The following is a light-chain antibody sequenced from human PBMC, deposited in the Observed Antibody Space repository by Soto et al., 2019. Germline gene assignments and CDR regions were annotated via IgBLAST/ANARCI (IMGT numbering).Light chain of an antibody. Sequence: ETAMTQSPATLSVSPGEGATLSCRASQSVSSNLVWYQHRPGQAPRLLIYGASTRATDIPARFSGSGSGTEFTLTISSLQSDDYAVSYCQQYNNLPRTFGGGTKVEIK. J-gene: IGKJ4*01. CDR3: QQYNNLPRT. CDR2: GAS. CDR1: QSVSSN. V-gene: IGKV3-15*01.